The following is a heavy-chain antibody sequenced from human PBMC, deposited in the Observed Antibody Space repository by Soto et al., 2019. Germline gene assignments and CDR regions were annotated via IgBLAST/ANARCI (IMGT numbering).Heavy chain of an antibody. CDR1: GGSISSYY. Sequence: QVQLQESGPGLVKPSETLSLTCTVSGGSISSYYWSWIRQPPGKGLEWIGYIYYSGSTNYNPSLKSRVTISVDTSKNQFSLKLSSVTAADTAVYYCARVTSPPYSYGLGEYFDYWGQGTLVTVSS. J-gene: IGHJ4*02. V-gene: IGHV4-59*01. D-gene: IGHD5-18*01. CDR3: ARVTSPPYSYGLGEYFDY. CDR2: IYYSGST.